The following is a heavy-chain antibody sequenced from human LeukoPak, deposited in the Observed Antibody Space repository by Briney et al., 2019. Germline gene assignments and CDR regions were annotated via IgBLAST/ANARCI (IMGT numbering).Heavy chain of an antibody. CDR2: ISWNSGSI. Sequence: GGSLRLSCAASGFTFSSYAMSWVRQAPGKGLEWVSGISWNSGSIGYADSVKGRFTISRDNAKNSLYLQMNSLRAEDTALYYCAKALIAAAGTSYYFDYWGQGTLVTVSS. D-gene: IGHD6-13*01. V-gene: IGHV3-9*01. J-gene: IGHJ4*02. CDR3: AKALIAAAGTSYYFDY. CDR1: GFTFSSYA.